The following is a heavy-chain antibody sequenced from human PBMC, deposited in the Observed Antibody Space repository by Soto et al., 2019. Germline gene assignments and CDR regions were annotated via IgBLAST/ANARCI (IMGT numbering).Heavy chain of an antibody. Sequence: SETLSLTCAVSGGSISSSNWWSWVRQPPGKGLEWIGEIYHSGSTNYNPSLKSRVTISVDKSKNQFSLKLSSVTAADTAVYYCAREDPGTHSKPDDALDIWGQGTMVTVSS. CDR1: GGSISSSNW. V-gene: IGHV4-4*02. D-gene: IGHD1-1*01. J-gene: IGHJ3*02. CDR2: IYHSGST. CDR3: AREDPGTHSKPDDALDI.